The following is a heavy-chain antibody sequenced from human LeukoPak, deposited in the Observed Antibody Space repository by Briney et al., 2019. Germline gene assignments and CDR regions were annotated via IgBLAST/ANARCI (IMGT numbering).Heavy chain of an antibody. Sequence: GGSLRLSCAASGFTFSSYGMHWVRQAPGKGLEWAAVISYDGSNKYYADSVKGRFTISRDNSKNTLYLQMNSLRAEDTAVYYCAKEELCSGGSCYLNYYYYYGMDVWGQGTTVTVSS. V-gene: IGHV3-30*18. CDR1: GFTFSSYG. CDR2: ISYDGSNK. D-gene: IGHD2-15*01. CDR3: AKEELCSGGSCYLNYYYYYGMDV. J-gene: IGHJ6*02.